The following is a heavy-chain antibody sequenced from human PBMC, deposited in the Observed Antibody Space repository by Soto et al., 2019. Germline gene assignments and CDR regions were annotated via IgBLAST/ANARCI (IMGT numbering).Heavy chain of an antibody. Sequence: QAGGSLSLSCQASGFNFDNYGMHWVRQAPGKGLEWVAVITYDGSFQYYADSVKGRFTISRDNSKNTLFLHLNTLKPEDTAVYHCAKDRVGGTFYTPLGFWGQGTLVTVSS. D-gene: IGHD1-7*01. V-gene: IGHV3-30*18. J-gene: IGHJ4*02. CDR3: AKDRVGGTFYTPLGF. CDR2: ITYDGSFQ. CDR1: GFNFDNYG.